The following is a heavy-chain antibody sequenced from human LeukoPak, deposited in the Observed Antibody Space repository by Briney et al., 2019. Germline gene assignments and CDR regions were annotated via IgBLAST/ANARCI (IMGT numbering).Heavy chain of an antibody. CDR2: INHSGST. CDR3: ARLTNGSLWFGEPRYYFDY. D-gene: IGHD3-10*01. Sequence: PSETLSLTCAVYGGSFSGYYWSWIRQPPGKGLEWIGEINHSGSTNYNPSLKSRVTISVDTSKNQFSLKLSSVTAADTAVYYCARLTNGSLWFGEPRYYFDYWGQGTLVTVSS. J-gene: IGHJ4*02. CDR1: GGSFSGYY. V-gene: IGHV4-34*01.